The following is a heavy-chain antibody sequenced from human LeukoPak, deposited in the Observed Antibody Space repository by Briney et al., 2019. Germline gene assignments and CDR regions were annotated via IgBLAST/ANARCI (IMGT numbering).Heavy chain of an antibody. CDR2: IIPIFGTA. D-gene: IGHD5-18*01. CDR3: ARVAAMVKTLYYMDV. V-gene: IGHV1-69*01. Sequence: GGSLRLSCAASGFTFSSYAISWVRQAPGQGLEWMGGIIPIFGTANYAQKFQGRVTITADESTSTAYMELSSLRSEDTAVYYCARVAAMVKTLYYMDVWGKGTTVTVSS. CDR1: GFTFSSYA. J-gene: IGHJ6*03.